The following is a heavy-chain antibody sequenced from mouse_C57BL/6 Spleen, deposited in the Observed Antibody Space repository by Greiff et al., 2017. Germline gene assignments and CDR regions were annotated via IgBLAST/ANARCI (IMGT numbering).Heavy chain of an antibody. CDR2: ISSGGDYI. J-gene: IGHJ3*01. Sequence: EVKLVESGEGLVKPGGSLKLSCAASGFTFSSYAMSWVRQTPEKRLEWVAYISSGGDYIYYADTVKGRFTISRDNARNTLYLQMSSLKSEDTAMYYCTRDSYASWFAYWGQGTLVTVSA. D-gene: IGHD1-1*01. V-gene: IGHV5-9-1*02. CDR1: GFTFSSYA. CDR3: TRDSYASWFAY.